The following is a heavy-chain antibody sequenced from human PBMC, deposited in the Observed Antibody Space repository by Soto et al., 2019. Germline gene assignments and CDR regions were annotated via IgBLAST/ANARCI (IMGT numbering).Heavy chain of an antibody. CDR2: IKSDAYGGAI. D-gene: IGHD2-8*01. CDR3: TTTKGRLEPPTNDF. Sequence: EVQLVESGGGLVKPGGSLRLSCAGSGFTFSNAWMSWVRRAPGKGLEWVGRIKSDAYGGAIDYAAPVKGRFTISRADLKNTPFLQMTNLRAEDTAVYSCTTTKGRLEPPTNDFWGQGTPVIVSS. J-gene: IGHJ4*02. CDR1: GFTFSNAW. V-gene: IGHV3-15*01.